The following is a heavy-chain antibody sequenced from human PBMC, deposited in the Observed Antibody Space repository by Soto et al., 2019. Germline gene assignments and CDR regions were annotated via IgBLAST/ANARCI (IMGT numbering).Heavy chain of an antibody. V-gene: IGHV3-33*01. CDR2: IWYDGSNK. D-gene: IGHD3-10*01. Sequence: WGSLRLSCVASGFTFSDDGVHWVRQAPGKGLEWVAVIWYDGSNKYYGDSVKGRFTISRDNSKNTLYLQMNSLRAEDTAVYYCARDEDYYGSGTYYNYGMDVWGQGTTVTVSS. CDR3: ARDEDYYGSGTYYNYGMDV. CDR1: GFTFSDDG. J-gene: IGHJ6*02.